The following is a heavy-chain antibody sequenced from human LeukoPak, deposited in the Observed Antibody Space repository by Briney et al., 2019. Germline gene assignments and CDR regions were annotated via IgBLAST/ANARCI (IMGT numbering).Heavy chain of an antibody. D-gene: IGHD6-13*01. V-gene: IGHV3-49*04. CDR2: IRSKAYGGTT. CDR1: GFTVTSNY. Sequence: GGSLRLSCAASGFTVTSNYMSWVRQAPGKGLEWVGFIRSKAYGGTTEYAASVKGRFTISRDDSKSIAYLQMNSLKTEDTAVYYCTRDLEWGRSAAAGGMGYYYYGMDVWGQGTTVTVSS. CDR3: TRDLEWGRSAAAGGMGYYYYGMDV. J-gene: IGHJ6*02.